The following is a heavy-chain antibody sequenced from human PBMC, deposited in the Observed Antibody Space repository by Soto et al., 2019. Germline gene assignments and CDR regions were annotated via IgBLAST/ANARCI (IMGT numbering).Heavy chain of an antibody. Sequence: QVQLQQWGAGLLKPSETLSLTCAVYGGSFSGYYWSWIRQPPGKGLEWIGEINHSGSTNYNPSLTGRVTISVDTSKTQVSLKLSSVTAADTAVYYCARDRWLRLNWFDPWGQGTLVTVSS. CDR3: ARDRWLRLNWFDP. D-gene: IGHD5-12*01. J-gene: IGHJ5*02. CDR1: GGSFSGYY. CDR2: INHSGST. V-gene: IGHV4-34*01.